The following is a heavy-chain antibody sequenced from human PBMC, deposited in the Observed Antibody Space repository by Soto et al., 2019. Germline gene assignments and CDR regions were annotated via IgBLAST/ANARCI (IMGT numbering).Heavy chain of an antibody. Sequence: QVQLVQSGAEVKKPGSSVKVSCKASGDTFSSYAINWVRQAPGLGLEWMGRIIPFSGTTNYAQNFQGRVTITADESTSKAYMGRSSLRSEDTAVYYCARETGGAFSWFDPWGQGTLVTVSS. D-gene: IGHD3-16*01. V-gene: IGHV1-69*12. CDR1: GDTFSSYA. J-gene: IGHJ5*02. CDR2: IIPFSGTT. CDR3: ARETGGAFSWFDP.